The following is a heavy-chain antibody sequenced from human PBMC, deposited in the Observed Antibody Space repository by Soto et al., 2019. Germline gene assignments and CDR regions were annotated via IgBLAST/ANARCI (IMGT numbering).Heavy chain of an antibody. CDR1: GYTFINYG. V-gene: IGHV1-18*01. CDR2: IRPYTGDI. D-gene: IGHD1-26*01. Sequence: QVQLVQSPGEMKTPGSSVRVSCAASGYTFINYGITWMRQAPGQGLEWMGWIRPYTGDISYSQRFQGRLTLARDTSTNTAYMDLRNLRSDDTALYYCARTSSGSVRHFFDYWGQGALVRVSS. J-gene: IGHJ4*02. CDR3: ARTSSGSVRHFFDY.